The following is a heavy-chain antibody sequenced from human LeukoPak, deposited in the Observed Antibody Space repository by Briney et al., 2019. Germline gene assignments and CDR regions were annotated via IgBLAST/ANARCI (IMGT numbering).Heavy chain of an antibody. CDR3: ATADCSSTSCYRL. CDR2: ISYDGSNK. D-gene: IGHD2-2*01. J-gene: IGHJ4*02. CDR1: GFTFSSYG. V-gene: IGHV3-30*03. Sequence: PGESLRLSCAASGFTFSSYGMHWVRKAPAKGLEWVAVISYDGSNKYYADSVKGRFTISRDNSKNTLYLQMNSLRAEDTAVYYCATADCSSTSCYRLWGQGTLVTVSS.